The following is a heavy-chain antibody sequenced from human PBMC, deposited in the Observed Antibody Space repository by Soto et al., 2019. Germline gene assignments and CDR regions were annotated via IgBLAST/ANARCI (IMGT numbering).Heavy chain of an antibody. V-gene: IGHV4-59*01. CDR3: ARVRDGYNYYDY. Sequence: WETLSLTCTVSGGSISSYYWSWIRQPPGKGLEWIGYIYYSGSTHYNPSLQSRVPISVDTSQNQFSLKLSSVNAAETAVYYCARVRDGYNYYDYWGQGTLVTVSS. CDR1: GGSISSYY. D-gene: IGHD5-12*01. CDR2: IYYSGST. J-gene: IGHJ4*02.